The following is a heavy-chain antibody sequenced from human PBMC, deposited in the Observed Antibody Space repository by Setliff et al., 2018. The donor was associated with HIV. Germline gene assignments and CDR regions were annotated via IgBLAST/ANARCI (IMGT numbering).Heavy chain of an antibody. Sequence: PSETLSLTCTVSGGSISSSSHYWGWLRQPPGKGLEWIGSTHYTGSTYYNPSLKSRVTISVDPSKNQFSLQPSSVTAADTAVYYCARRYSSSSEIQVDYWGQGTLVTVSS. CDR3: ARRYSSSSEIQVDY. J-gene: IGHJ4*02. V-gene: IGHV4-39*01. CDR1: GGSISSSSHY. D-gene: IGHD6-6*01. CDR2: THYTGST.